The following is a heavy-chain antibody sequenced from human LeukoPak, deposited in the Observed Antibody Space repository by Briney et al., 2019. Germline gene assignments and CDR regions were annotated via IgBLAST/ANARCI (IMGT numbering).Heavy chain of an antibody. CDR3: ARDGSGSYYGGNWFDP. V-gene: IGHV1-69*13. D-gene: IGHD3-10*01. J-gene: IGHJ5*02. Sequence: SVKVSCKASGGTFSSYAISWVRQAPGRGLEWMGGIIPIFGTANYAQKFQGRVTITADESTSTAYMELSSLRSEDTAVYYCARDGSGSYYGGNWFDPWGQGTLVTVSS. CDR1: GGTFSSYA. CDR2: IIPIFGTA.